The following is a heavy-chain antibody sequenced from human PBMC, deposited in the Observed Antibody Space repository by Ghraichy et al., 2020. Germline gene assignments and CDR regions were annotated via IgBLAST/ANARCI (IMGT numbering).Heavy chain of an antibody. V-gene: IGHV4-39*01. CDR2: IYYSGST. Sequence: SETLSLTCTVSGGSISSSSYYWGWIRQPPGKGLEWIGSIYYSGSTYYNPSLKSRVTISVDTSKNQFSLKLSSVTAADTAVYYCARHARVWGIGQYTAMDHFDYWGQGTLVTVSS. J-gene: IGHJ4*02. CDR1: GGSISSSSYY. CDR3: ARHARVWGIGQYTAMDHFDY. D-gene: IGHD5-18*01.